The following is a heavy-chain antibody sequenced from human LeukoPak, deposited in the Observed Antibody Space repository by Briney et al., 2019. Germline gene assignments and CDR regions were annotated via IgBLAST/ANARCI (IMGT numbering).Heavy chain of an antibody. CDR1: GFIFSSYS. Sequence: GGSLRLSCAASGFIFSSYSMTWVRQAPGKGLEWVAFIRYDGSNKYYTDSVKGRFTISRDNSKNTLYLQMNSLRAEDTAVYYCAKGRGWEASYYYYYMDVWGKGTTVTISS. J-gene: IGHJ6*03. CDR2: IRYDGSNK. V-gene: IGHV3-30*02. D-gene: IGHD1-26*01. CDR3: AKGRGWEASYYYYYMDV.